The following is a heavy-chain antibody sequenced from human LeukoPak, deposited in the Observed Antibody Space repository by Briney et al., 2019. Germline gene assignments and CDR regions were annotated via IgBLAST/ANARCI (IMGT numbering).Heavy chain of an antibody. CDR2: IHYSGST. D-gene: IGHD4/OR15-4a*01. J-gene: IGHJ4*02. V-gene: IGHV4-59*01. CDR3: ARDAGANAY. Sequence: EPLSLTCTVSGVSINTDYWTWIRQFPGKGLEWIGYIHYSGSTTYNPSLESRVTISVDTSKNQFSLKLTSVTSADTAVYFCARDAGANAYWGQGALVTVSS. CDR1: GVSINTDY.